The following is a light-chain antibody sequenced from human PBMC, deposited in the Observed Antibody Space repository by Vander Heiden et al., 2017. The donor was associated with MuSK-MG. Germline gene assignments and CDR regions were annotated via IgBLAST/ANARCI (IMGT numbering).Light chain of an antibody. CDR3: QQDNNWPGT. CDR1: QSVNSD. CDR2: SAS. Sequence: EIVMTQSPATLSVSPGERATLSCRASQSVNSDLAWYKHKPGQAPRLLIYSASTRATGIPARFSGSGSGTEFTLTISRLQSEDFAVYYCQQDNNWPGTFGQGTKVEIK. J-gene: IGKJ1*01. V-gene: IGKV3-15*01.